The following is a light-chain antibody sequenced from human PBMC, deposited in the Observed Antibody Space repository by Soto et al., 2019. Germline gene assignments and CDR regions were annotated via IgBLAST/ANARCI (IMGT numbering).Light chain of an antibody. Sequence: QLVLTQSPSAYASLGASVKLTCTLNSGHSSYAIAWHQQQPEKGPRYLMKLNSDGSHSKGDGIPDRFSGSSSGAERYLTISSLQSEDEADYYCQTWDTGIRVVFGGGTKLTVL. CDR1: SGHSSYA. J-gene: IGLJ2*01. CDR3: QTWDTGIRVV. V-gene: IGLV4-69*01. CDR2: LNSDGSH.